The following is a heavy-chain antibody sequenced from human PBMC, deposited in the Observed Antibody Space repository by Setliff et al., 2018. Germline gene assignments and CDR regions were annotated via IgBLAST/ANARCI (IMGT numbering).Heavy chain of an antibody. D-gene: IGHD2-15*01. Sequence: SETLFLTCAVSGSSISSGYYWGWIRQPPGKGLEWIGSMFHSGSTYYNPSLKSRVTISIDTSNNQFSLKLTSVTAADTAVYYCARHEVVAGLEYFQHWGQGTLVTVSS. CDR3: ARHEVVAGLEYFQH. CDR2: MFHSGST. V-gene: IGHV4-38-2*01. J-gene: IGHJ1*01. CDR1: GSSISSGYY.